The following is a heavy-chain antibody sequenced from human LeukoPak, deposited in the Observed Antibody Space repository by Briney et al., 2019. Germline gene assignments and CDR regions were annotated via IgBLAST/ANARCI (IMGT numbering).Heavy chain of an antibody. D-gene: IGHD2-15*01. CDR2: INLKSGGT. V-gene: IGHV1-2*02. CDR1: GYTFTGYS. J-gene: IGHJ4*02. Sequence: ASVKVSCKASGYTFTGYSIHWVRQAPGQGLEWMGWINLKSGGTNYAQKFQGRVTMTRDTSITTAYMELSSLTSDDTAVYYCARGGGYCSGGSCYPPEDYWGQGTLVTVSS. CDR3: ARGGGYCSGGSCYPPEDY.